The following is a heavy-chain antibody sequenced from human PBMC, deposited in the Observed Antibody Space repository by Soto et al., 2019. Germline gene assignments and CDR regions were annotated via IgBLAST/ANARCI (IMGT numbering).Heavy chain of an antibody. V-gene: IGHV3-15*07. CDR1: GVTFSNAW. CDR2: IKSKTDGGTT. J-gene: IGHJ3*02. CDR3: TTSGWLLGDDAFDI. D-gene: IGHD3-22*01. Sequence: PGGSLRLSCASSGVTFSNAWMNLVRQAPGKGLEWVGRIKSKTDGGTTDYAAPVKGRFTISRDDSKNTLYLQMNSLKTEDTAVYYCTTSGWLLGDDAFDIWGQGTIVTVSS.